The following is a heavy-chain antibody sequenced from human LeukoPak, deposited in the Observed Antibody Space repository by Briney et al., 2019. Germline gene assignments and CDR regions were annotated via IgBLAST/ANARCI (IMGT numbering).Heavy chain of an antibody. CDR1: GYTFTGYY. V-gene: IGHV1-69*13. CDR3: ASQWPGELLDSHGDY. J-gene: IGHJ4*02. Sequence: ASVKVSCKASGYTFTGYYMHWVRQAPGQGLEWMGGIIPIFGTANYAQKFQGRVTITADESTSTAYMELSSLRSEDTAVYYCASQWPGELLDSHGDYWGQGTLVTVSS. D-gene: IGHD1-26*01. CDR2: IIPIFGTA.